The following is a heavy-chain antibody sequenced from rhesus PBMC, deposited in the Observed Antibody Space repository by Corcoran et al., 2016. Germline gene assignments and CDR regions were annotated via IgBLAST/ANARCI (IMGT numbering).Heavy chain of an antibody. CDR2: ISGSSGST. D-gene: IGHD5-24*01. V-gene: IGHV4-65*01. J-gene: IGHJ4*01. Sequence: QVQLQESGPGLVKPSETLSLTCAVSGGSVSSSNWWSWLRQPPGKGLEWIGYISGSSGSTYYNPSLKSRVTISTDTSKNQFSLKLSSVTAADTAVYYCARDSTAGTVADYWGQGVLVTVSS. CDR1: GGSVSSSNW. CDR3: ARDSTAGTVADY.